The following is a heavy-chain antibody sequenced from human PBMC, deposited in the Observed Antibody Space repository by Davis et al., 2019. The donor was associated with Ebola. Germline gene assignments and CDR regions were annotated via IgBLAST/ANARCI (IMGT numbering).Heavy chain of an antibody. CDR3: ARRLVATYYFDY. CDR2: MYYSGRT. D-gene: IGHD5-12*01. Sequence: SETLSLTCTVSGGSINNYFWSWIRQPPGKGLEWIGYMYYSGRTNYNPSLKSRVTLSVDTSKNQFSLKVSSVTAADTAVYYCARRLVATYYFDYWGQGTLVTVSS. CDR1: GGSINNYF. V-gene: IGHV4-59*12. J-gene: IGHJ4*02.